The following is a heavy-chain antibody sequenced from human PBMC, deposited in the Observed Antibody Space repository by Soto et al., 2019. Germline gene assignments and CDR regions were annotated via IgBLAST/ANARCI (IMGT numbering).Heavy chain of an antibody. CDR3: ARSLAALPSYYYYYYGMDV. D-gene: IGHD6-6*01. CDR2: ISYDGSNK. CDR1: GFTFSSYA. J-gene: IGHJ6*01. Sequence: QVQLVESGGGVVQPGRSLRLSCAASGFTFSSYAMHWVRQAPGKGLEWVAVISYDGSNKYYADSVKGRFTISRDNSKNTLYLQMNSLRAEDTAVYYCARSLAALPSYYYYYYGMDVW. V-gene: IGHV3-30-3*01.